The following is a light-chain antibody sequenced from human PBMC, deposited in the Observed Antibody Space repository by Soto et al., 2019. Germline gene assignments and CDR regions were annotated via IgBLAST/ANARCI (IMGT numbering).Light chain of an antibody. CDR1: QSVSSTY. Sequence: GARGTLSCRASQSVSSTYLGWYQQQPGQPPRLLMSGTSNRATGTPDRFSGSGSGTEFTLTISSLQPDDFATYYCQQYNSYSGTFGQGTKVDI. V-gene: IGKV3-20*01. J-gene: IGKJ1*01. CDR3: QQYNSYSGT. CDR2: GTS.